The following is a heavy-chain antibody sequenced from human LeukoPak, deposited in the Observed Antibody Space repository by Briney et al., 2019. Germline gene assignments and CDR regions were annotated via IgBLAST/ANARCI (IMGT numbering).Heavy chain of an antibody. J-gene: IGHJ4*02. Sequence: PSETLSLTCAVSGASITSSNYYWGWVRQSPGKGLEWIGNIYSSGNTYYNASLKSRVTMYIDTSKNQFFLKLSSVTAADTAVYYCARRRRFGELLYFPHFDYWGQGTLVTVSS. V-gene: IGHV4-39*01. CDR2: IYSSGNT. CDR1: GASITSSNYY. CDR3: ARRRRFGELLYFPHFDY. D-gene: IGHD3-10*01.